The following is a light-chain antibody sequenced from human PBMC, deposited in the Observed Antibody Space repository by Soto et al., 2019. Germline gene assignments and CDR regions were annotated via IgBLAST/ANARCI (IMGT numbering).Light chain of an antibody. CDR1: QSISSW. CDR2: KAS. Sequence: DIQITQAPSTLSEPVGDRVNITSRASQSISSWLAWYQQKPGKAPKLLIYKASTLNSGVPSRFSGSGSGTDFTLTISSLQPDDFATYYCQQHNDSFPYTCGQGTRVDIK. CDR3: QQHNDSFPYT. J-gene: IGKJ2*01. V-gene: IGKV1-5*03.